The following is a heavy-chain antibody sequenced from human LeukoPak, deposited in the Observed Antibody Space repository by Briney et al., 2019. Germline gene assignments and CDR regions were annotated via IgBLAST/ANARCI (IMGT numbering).Heavy chain of an antibody. CDR1: GLTFNNYA. J-gene: IGHJ6*03. V-gene: IGHV3-23*01. CDR2: ISGRGASK. D-gene: IGHD5-12*01. CDR3: ARERATLDYYYYMDV. Sequence: GGSLRLSCAVSGLTFNNYAMSWIRQAPGKGLEWVSGISGRGASKYYADSVKGRFTISRDNAKNSLYLQMNSLRAEDTALYYCARERATLDYYYYMDVWGKGTTVTVSS.